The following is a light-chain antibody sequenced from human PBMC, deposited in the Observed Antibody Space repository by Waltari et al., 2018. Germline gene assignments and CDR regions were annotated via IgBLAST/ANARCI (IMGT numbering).Light chain of an antibody. CDR2: DVS. J-gene: IGLJ2*01. V-gene: IGLV2-14*03. Sequence: QSALTQPASVSGSPGQSITISCTGTSSDVGAYNYVSWYQQHPGKAPKLRIFDVSNRPSGVSNRFSGSKSGNTASLTISGLQAEDEADYYCSSYISSSTLEVFGGGTSLTVL. CDR1: SSDVGAYNY. CDR3: SSYISSSTLEV.